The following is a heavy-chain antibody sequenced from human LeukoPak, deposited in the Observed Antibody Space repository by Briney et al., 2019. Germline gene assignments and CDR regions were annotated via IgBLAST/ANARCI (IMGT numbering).Heavy chain of an antibody. Sequence: ASVKVSCKASGYTFTSNYIHWVGQAPGQGLEWMGMIYPRDGSTSYAQKFEGRVTVTRDTSTSKVHMELSGLRSEDTAVYYCARDQEGFDYWGQGTLVTVSS. CDR1: GYTFTSNY. J-gene: IGHJ4*02. V-gene: IGHV1-46*01. CDR3: ARDQEGFDY. CDR2: IYPRDGST.